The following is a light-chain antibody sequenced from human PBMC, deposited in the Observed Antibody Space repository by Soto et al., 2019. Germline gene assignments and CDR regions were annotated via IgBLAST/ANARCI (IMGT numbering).Light chain of an antibody. Sequence: QSALIQPPSASGSPGQSVTISCTGSSSDIGGYTHISWYQQHPGKAPKLMIYEVTKRPSWVPNRFSGSKSGNTASLTVSGLQAEDEADYYCSSYAGNNNVIFGGGTKVTVL. CDR3: SSYAGNNNVI. V-gene: IGLV2-8*01. J-gene: IGLJ2*01. CDR2: EVT. CDR1: SSDIGGYTH.